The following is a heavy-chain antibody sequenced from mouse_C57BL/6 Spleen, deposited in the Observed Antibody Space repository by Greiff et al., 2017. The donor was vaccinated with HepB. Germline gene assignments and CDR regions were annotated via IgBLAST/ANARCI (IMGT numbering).Heavy chain of an antibody. Sequence: EVKLEESGPGMVKPSQSLSLTCTVTGYSITSGYDWHWIRHFPGNKLEWMGYISYSGSTNYNPSLKSRISITHDTSKNHFFLKLNSVTTEDTATYYCARGAQLGYFDYWGQGTTLTVSS. CDR2: ISYSGST. CDR1: GYSITSGYD. V-gene: IGHV3-1*01. CDR3: ARGAQLGYFDY. D-gene: IGHD3-1*01. J-gene: IGHJ2*01.